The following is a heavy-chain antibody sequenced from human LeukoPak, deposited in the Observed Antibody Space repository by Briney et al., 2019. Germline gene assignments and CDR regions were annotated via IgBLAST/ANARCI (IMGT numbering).Heavy chain of an antibody. CDR1: GLTFSSYA. D-gene: IGHD3-16*01. CDR3: ERDFGGY. Sequence: GGSLRLSCAGSGLTFSSYAMSWVRQAPGKGLEWVANIKGDGSEKWYVDSVKGRFTISRDNAKNSLYLQMNFLRAEDTAVYYCERDFGGYWGQGTLVTVSS. J-gene: IGHJ4*02. V-gene: IGHV3-7*05. CDR2: IKGDGSEK.